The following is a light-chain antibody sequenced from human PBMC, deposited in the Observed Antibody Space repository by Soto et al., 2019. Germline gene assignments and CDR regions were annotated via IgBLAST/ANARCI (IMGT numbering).Light chain of an antibody. V-gene: IGKV4-1*01. CDR1: QSLLYRSNNKNY. Sequence: DIVLTQSPDSLAVSLGERATINCKSSQSLLYRSNNKNYLAWYQQKPGQPPKLLIYWASSRESGVPDRFSGSGSGTDFTLTISSLQAEDVAVYYCQQYYNSPSTFGQGTKVEI. CDR3: QQYYNSPST. CDR2: WAS. J-gene: IGKJ1*01.